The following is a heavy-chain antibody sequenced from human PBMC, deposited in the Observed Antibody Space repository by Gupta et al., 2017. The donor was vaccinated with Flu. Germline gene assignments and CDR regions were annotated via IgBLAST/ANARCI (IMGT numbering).Heavy chain of an antibody. Sequence: LSCTASGFTFISYAMTWVRQAPGKGLEWVSGISAGGESTYYADSVKGRFTISRDNSKNTLYLQMNSLGAEDTAVYFCATHQFYFDYWGPGTLLTVSS. J-gene: IGHJ4*02. V-gene: IGHV3-23*01. CDR3: ATHQFYFDY. CDR1: GFTFISYA. CDR2: ISAGGEST.